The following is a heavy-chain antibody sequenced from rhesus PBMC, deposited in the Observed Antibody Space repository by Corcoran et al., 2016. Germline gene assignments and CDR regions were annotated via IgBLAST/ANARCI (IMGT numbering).Heavy chain of an antibody. CDR2: ISGSSGSN. CDR3: ARTPGNRFDV. J-gene: IGHJ5-1*01. Sequence: QVQLQESGPGLVKPPETLSLTCAVSGYSISSGYYWGWIRQPPGKGLEYIGYISGSSGSNYYNPSLKSRVTISKDTSKNQFSLKLSSVTAADTAVYYCARTPGNRFDVWGPGVLVTVSA. D-gene: IGHD2-39*01. CDR1: GYSISSGYY. V-gene: IGHV4-99*01.